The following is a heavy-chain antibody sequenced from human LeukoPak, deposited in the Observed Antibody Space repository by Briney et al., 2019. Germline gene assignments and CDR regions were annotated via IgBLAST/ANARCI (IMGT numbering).Heavy chain of an antibody. D-gene: IGHD2-21*02. V-gene: IGHV1-69*06. CDR3: ARDLAYCGGDCHLEGVGGP. CDR1: GGTFSSYA. CDR2: IIPIFGTA. Sequence: GASVKVSCKASGGTFSSYAISWVRQAPGQGLEWMGGIIPIFGTANYAQKFQGRVTITADKSTSTAYMELSSLRSEDTAVYYCARDLAYCGGDCHLEGVGGPWGQGTLVTVSS. J-gene: IGHJ5*02.